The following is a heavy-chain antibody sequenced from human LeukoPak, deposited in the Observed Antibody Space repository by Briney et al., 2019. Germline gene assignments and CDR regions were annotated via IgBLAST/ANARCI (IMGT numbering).Heavy chain of an antibody. J-gene: IGHJ4*02. CDR3: ARVGTWELQRVFDY. Sequence: PGGSLRLSCAVSGFIFNDYWMTWARQVPGRGLEWVANIDRDGSDKNYVDSVKGRFTMSRDSAKRSVYLEMSSLRVEDTAVYYCARVGTWELQRVFDYWGQGTPVTVSS. V-gene: IGHV3-7*01. CDR2: IDRDGSDK. D-gene: IGHD1-26*01. CDR1: GFIFNDYW.